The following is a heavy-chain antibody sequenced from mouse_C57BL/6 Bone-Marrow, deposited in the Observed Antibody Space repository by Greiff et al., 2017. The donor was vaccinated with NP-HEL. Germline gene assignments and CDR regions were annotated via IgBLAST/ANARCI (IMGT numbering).Heavy chain of an antibody. D-gene: IGHD1-1*01. CDR3: AREAITTVGVDY. J-gene: IGHJ2*01. CDR2: IDPSDSYN. V-gene: IGHV1-69*01. CDR1: GYTFTSYW. Sequence: VQLQQPGAELVMPGASVKLSCKASGYTFTSYWMHWVKQRPGQGLEWIGEIDPSDSYNNYNQKFKGKSTLTVDKSSSTAYMQLSSLTSEDSAVYYRAREAITTVGVDYWGQGTTLTVSS.